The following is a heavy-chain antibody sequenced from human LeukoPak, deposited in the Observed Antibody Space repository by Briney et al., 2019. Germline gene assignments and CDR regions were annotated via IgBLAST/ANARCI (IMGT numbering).Heavy chain of an antibody. CDR2: ISSSSSYI. Sequence: GGSLRLSCAASGFTFSNYGMHWVRQAPGKGLEWVSSISSSSSYIYYADSVKGRFTISRDNAKNSLYLQMNSLRAEDTAVYYCAREVLYQLPSGDYRYWGQGTLVTVSS. CDR3: AREVLYQLPSGDYRY. D-gene: IGHD2-2*01. J-gene: IGHJ4*02. V-gene: IGHV3-21*01. CDR1: GFTFSNYG.